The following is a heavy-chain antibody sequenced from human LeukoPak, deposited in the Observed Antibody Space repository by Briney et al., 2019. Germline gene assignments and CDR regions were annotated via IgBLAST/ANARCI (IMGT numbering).Heavy chain of an antibody. CDR2: IWYDGSNK. J-gene: IGHJ4*02. Sequence: QPGGSLRLSCAASGFTFSSYGMHWVRQAPGKGLEWVAVIWYDGSNKYYADSVKGRFTISRDNSKNTLYLQMNRLRAEDTAVSYCARDHGSSSWHYDYWGQGTLVTVSS. CDR1: GFTFSSYG. CDR3: ARDHGSSSWHYDY. V-gene: IGHV3-33*01. D-gene: IGHD6-13*01.